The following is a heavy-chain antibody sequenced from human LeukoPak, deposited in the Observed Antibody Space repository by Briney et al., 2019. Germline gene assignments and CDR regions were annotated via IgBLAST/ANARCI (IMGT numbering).Heavy chain of an antibody. J-gene: IGHJ6*02. V-gene: IGHV3-7*01. CDR3: ARVEWRSSGWFQNYYYYGMDV. CDR1: GFTFSSYW. CDR2: IKQDGSEK. Sequence: PGGSLRLSCAASGFTFSSYWMSWVRQAPGKGLEWVANIKQDGSEKYYVDSVKGRVTISRDNAKNSLYLQMNSLRAEDTAVYYCARVEWRSSGWFQNYYYYGMDVWGQGTTVTVSS. D-gene: IGHD6-19*01.